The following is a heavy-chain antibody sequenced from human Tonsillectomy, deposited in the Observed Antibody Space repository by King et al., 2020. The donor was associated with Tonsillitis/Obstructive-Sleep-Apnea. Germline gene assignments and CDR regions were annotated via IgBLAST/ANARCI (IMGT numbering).Heavy chain of an antibody. V-gene: IGHV3-30*04. J-gene: IGHJ3*02. CDR3: ARDRGAYSSGWSDDAVDI. D-gene: IGHD6-19*01. Sequence: VQLVESGGGVVQRGRSLRLSCVASGFTFSSYAMHWVRQAPGKGLEWVAVISYDGSNKHYADSVKGRFTISRDNSKNTLYLQMNSLRAEDTAVYYCARDRGAYSSGWSDDAVDIWGQGTMVTVSS. CDR2: ISYDGSNK. CDR1: GFTFSSYA.